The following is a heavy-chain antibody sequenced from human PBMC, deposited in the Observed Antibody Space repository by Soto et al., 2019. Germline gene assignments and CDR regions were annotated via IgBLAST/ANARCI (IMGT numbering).Heavy chain of an antibody. CDR3: ARLQAASGDNDLTFDY. CDR1: GYSFTTYW. D-gene: IGHD6-13*01. V-gene: IGHV5-10-1*01. CDR2: IDPNDSYT. Sequence: PGESLKISCKGSGYSFTTYWINWVRQMPGKGLEWVGRIDPNDSYTSYSPSFQGHVTISAGKSIKTAYLQWSSLKASDTAMYYCARLQAASGDNDLTFDYWGQGTLVTVSS. J-gene: IGHJ4*02.